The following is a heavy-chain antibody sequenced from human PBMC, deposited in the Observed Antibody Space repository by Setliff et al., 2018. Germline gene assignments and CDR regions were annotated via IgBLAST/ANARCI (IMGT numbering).Heavy chain of an antibody. CDR3: ARGRPKNYVWGSYDSFDI. J-gene: IGHJ3*02. V-gene: IGHV7-4-1*02. CDR2: INTNTGNP. CDR1: GYTFTSYA. Sequence: GASVKVSCKASGYTFTSYAMNWVRQAPGQGLEWMGWINTNTGNPTYAQGFTGRFVFSLDISVSTAYLQISSLKAEDTAVYYCARGRPKNYVWGSYDSFDIWGQGTMVTVS. D-gene: IGHD3-16*01.